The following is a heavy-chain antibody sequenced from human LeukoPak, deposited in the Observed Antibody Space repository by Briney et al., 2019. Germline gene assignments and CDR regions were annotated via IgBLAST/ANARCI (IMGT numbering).Heavy chain of an antibody. CDR3: ARRHNYYYYMDV. CDR1: GFTFSSYA. V-gene: IGHV3-64*02. Sequence: PGGSLRLSCAASGFTFSSYAMHWVRQAPGKAPEYVSAISSNGVNTYYADSVRGRFTISRDNSKNTLYPQMGSLRSEDMAVYYCARRHNYYYYMDVWGKGTTVTVSS. J-gene: IGHJ6*03. CDR2: ISSNGVNT.